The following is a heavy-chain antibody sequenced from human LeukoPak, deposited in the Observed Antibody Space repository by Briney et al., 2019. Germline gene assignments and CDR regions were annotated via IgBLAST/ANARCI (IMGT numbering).Heavy chain of an antibody. D-gene: IGHD3-10*01. CDR1: GGSITSSSYY. J-gene: IGHJ5*02. CDR2: IYYSGST. V-gene: IGHV4-39*07. Sequence: PSETLSLTCTVSGGSITSSSYYWGWIRQPPGKGLEWIGSIYYSGSTYYNPSLKSRVTISVDTSENQFSLNLSSVTAADTAVYYCARDSGTTGEVKFDAWGQGTLVTVSS. CDR3: ARDSGTTGEVKFDA.